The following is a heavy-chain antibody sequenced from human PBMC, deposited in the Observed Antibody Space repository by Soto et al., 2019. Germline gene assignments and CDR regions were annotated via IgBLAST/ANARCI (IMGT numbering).Heavy chain of an antibody. Sequence: QVQLVQSGAEVKKPGASVKVSCKASGYTFTSYYVHWVRQAPGQRLEWMGIINPMTGGTNYPQKFQSTSTTTRDTSTSTVYMELSSLRSENAAMYYCARDSGDTPLLQRGRSFDYLGQGTLVTVAS. J-gene: IGHJ4*02. CDR3: ARDSGDTPLLQRGRSFDY. D-gene: IGHD5-18*01. CDR1: GYTFTSYY. V-gene: IGHV1-46*01. CDR2: INPMTGGT.